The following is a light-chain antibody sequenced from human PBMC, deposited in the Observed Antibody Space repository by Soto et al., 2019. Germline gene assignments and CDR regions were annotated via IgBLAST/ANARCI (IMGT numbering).Light chain of an antibody. CDR1: GSDVGGYNF. CDR3: CSYASSSTRVI. Sequence: QSALTQPASVSGSPGQSITISCTGTGSDVGGYNFVSWYQQHPGKAPKLMIYDVNIRPSGVSNRFSGSKSGNTASLTISGLQAEDEAAYYCCSYASSSTRVIFGGGTKLTVL. J-gene: IGLJ2*01. V-gene: IGLV2-14*03. CDR2: DVN.